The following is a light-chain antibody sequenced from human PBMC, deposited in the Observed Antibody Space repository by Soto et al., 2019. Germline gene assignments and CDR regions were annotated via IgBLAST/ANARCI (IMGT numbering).Light chain of an antibody. CDR3: MIWHSSAVV. V-gene: IGLV5-45*02. CDR2: YKSDSDK. CDR1: SGINVGTYR. J-gene: IGLJ2*01. Sequence: QLVLTQPSSLSASPGASASLTCTLRSGINVGTYRIYWYQQKPRSPPQYLLRYKSDSDKQQGSGVPSRFSGSKDASANAGILLISGLQSEDEADYYCMIWHSSAVVFGGGTKLTVL.